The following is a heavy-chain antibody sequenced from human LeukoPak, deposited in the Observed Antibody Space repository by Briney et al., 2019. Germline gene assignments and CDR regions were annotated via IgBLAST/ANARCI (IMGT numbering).Heavy chain of an antibody. Sequence: ASVKVSCKASGYTFTGYYMHWVRQAPGQGLEWMGWINPNSGGTNYAQKFQGRVTMTRDTSISTAYMELSRLRSDGTAVYYCARGRGELDSWFDPWGQGTLVTVSS. CDR3: ARGRGELDSWFDP. D-gene: IGHD6-13*01. CDR1: GYTFTGYY. J-gene: IGHJ5*02. CDR2: INPNSGGT. V-gene: IGHV1-2*02.